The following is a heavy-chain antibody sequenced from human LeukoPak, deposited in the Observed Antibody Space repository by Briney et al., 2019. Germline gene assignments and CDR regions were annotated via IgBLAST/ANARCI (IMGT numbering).Heavy chain of an antibody. D-gene: IGHD6-19*01. Sequence: PGGSLRLPCAASGFTFDDYAMHWVRQAPGKGLEWVSGISWNSGSIGYADSVKGRFTISRDNAKNSLYLQMNSLRAEDMALYYCAKGDSGWYGFDYWGQGTLVTVSS. CDR2: ISWNSGSI. CDR3: AKGDSGWYGFDY. CDR1: GFTFDDYA. J-gene: IGHJ4*02. V-gene: IGHV3-9*03.